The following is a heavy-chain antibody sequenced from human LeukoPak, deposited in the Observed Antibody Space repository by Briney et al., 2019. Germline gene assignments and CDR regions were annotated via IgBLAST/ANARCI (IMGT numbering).Heavy chain of an antibody. V-gene: IGHV3-11*01. Sequence: PGGSLRLSCAASGFTFSDYYMSWIRQAPGKGLEWVSYISSSGSTIYYADSVKGRFTISRDNAKNSLYLQMNSLRAEDTAVYYCARGAFHVDTAMVRAGAFDIWGQGTMVTVSS. D-gene: IGHD5-18*01. CDR3: ARGAFHVDTAMVRAGAFDI. CDR1: GFTFSDYY. J-gene: IGHJ3*02. CDR2: ISSSGSTI.